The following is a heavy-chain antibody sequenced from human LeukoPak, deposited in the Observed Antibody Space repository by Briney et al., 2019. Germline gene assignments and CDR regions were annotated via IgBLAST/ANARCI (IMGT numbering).Heavy chain of an antibody. CDR3: ARGGSGSYYNIPYYYYGMDV. D-gene: IGHD3-10*01. V-gene: IGHV4-34*01. CDR1: GGSFSGYY. Sequence: SETLSLTCAVYGGSFSGYYCSWIRQPPGKGLEWIGEIDHSGSTNYNPSLKSRVTISVDTSKNQFSLKLSSVTAADTAVYYCARGGSGSYYNIPYYYYGMDVWGKGTTVTVSS. J-gene: IGHJ6*04. CDR2: IDHSGST.